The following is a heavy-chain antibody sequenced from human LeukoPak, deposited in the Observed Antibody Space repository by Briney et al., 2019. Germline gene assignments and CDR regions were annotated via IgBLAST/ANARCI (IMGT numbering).Heavy chain of an antibody. V-gene: IGHV3-11*01. Sequence: GGSLRLSCAASGFTLSDYYMSWIRPAPGKGLEWVSYISSSGSTIYYADSVKGRFTISRDNAKNSLYLQVNSLRAEDTAVYYCAPHPYCGGDCYPPPRNNWFDPWGQGTLVTVSS. CDR2: ISSSGSTI. J-gene: IGHJ5*02. D-gene: IGHD2-21*02. CDR3: APHPYCGGDCYPPPRNNWFDP. CDR1: GFTLSDYY.